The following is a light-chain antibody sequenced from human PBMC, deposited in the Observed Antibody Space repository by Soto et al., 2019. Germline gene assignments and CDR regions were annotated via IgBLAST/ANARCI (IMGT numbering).Light chain of an antibody. Sequence: IQMTQSPSSLSASVGGRVTIACRSSQNINTFLNWYQQKPGKAPKLLIYGASSLQSGVPSRFSGSRSGTDFTLTISSLQPEDFATYYCQQSYSTPITFGQGTRLEI. V-gene: IGKV1-39*01. J-gene: IGKJ5*01. CDR1: QNINTF. CDR2: GAS. CDR3: QQSYSTPIT.